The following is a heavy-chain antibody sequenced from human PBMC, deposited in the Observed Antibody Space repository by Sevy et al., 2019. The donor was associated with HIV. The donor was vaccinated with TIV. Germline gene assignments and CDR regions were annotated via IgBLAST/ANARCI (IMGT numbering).Heavy chain of an antibody. CDR3: ARAEQVTMLVVFGGLYFDS. CDR2: IWYDGSNK. V-gene: IGHV3-33*01. CDR1: GFNFSIYG. D-gene: IGHD3-22*01. Sequence: GGSLRLSCAASGFNFSIYGMHWVRQAPGKGLEWVALIWYDGSNKYYADSVKGRFTISRDNSKNSLYLQMNSLRADDTAVYYCARAEQVTMLVVFGGLYFDSWGQGTLVTVSS. J-gene: IGHJ4*02.